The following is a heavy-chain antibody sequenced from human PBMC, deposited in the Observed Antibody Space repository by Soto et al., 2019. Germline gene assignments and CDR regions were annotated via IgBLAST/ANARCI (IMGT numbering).Heavy chain of an antibody. CDR2: ISGSGGST. V-gene: IGHV3-23*01. CDR3: AKDSPLAVRGVIINHYYGMDV. J-gene: IGHJ6*02. Sequence: GGSLRLSCAASGFTFSSYAMSWVRQAPGKGLEWVSAISGSGGSTYYADSVKGRFTISRDNSKNTLYLQMSSLRAEDTAVYYCAKDSPLAVRGVIINHYYGMDVWGQGTTVTVSS. CDR1: GFTFSSYA. D-gene: IGHD3-10*01.